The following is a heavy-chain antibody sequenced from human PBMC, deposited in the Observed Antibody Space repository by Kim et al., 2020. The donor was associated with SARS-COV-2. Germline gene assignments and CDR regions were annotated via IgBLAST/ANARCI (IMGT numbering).Heavy chain of an antibody. V-gene: IGHV7-4-1*02. D-gene: IGHD5-12*01. Sequence: ASVKVSCKASGYTFTNYAMNWVRQAPGQGLEWMGWVNTNTGNPTYAQGFTRRVVFSLDTSVSTAYLQIISLKAEDTAVYYCARDRDGYNSCFDPWGQGTLVTVSS. J-gene: IGHJ5*02. CDR2: VNTNTGNP. CDR3: ARDRDGYNSCFDP. CDR1: GYTFTNYA.